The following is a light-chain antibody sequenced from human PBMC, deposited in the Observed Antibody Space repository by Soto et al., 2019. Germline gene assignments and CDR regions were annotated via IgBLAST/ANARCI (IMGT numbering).Light chain of an antibody. J-gene: IGLJ1*01. Sequence: QSVLTRPPSASGTPGQRVTCSCSGSSSNIGINTVNWYRQLPGTAPQLLISDNHRRPSGVPDRFSGSKSGTSASLAISGLQSEDEATYFCAAWDVSLKGFVFGTGTKVTVL. CDR2: DNH. V-gene: IGLV1-44*01. CDR1: SSNIGINT. CDR3: AAWDVSLKGFV.